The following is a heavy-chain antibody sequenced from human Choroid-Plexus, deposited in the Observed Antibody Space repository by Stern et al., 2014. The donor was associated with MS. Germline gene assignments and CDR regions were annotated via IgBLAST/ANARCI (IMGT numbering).Heavy chain of an antibody. D-gene: IGHD3-3*01. V-gene: IGHV1-2*06. J-gene: IGHJ6*02. CDR3: ARDQRGITIFGVVTDYYYLGMDV. CDR2: INPNTGGT. CDR1: GYIFTGYY. Sequence: QVQLVQSGAEVKKPGASVKVSCTTSGYIFTGYYIHWVRQAPGQGLEWMARINPNTGGTYYAQKFQGRVTMSRDTSISTAYVELSSLTSDDTAVYYCARDQRGITIFGVVTDYYYLGMDVWGQGTTVTVSS.